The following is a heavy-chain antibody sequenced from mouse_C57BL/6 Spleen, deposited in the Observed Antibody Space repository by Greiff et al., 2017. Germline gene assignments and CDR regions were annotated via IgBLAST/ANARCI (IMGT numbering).Heavy chain of an antibody. CDR1: GYAFSSYW. D-gene: IGHD1-1*01. CDR3: ARRFTTVVYWYFDV. CDR2: IYPGDGDT. Sequence: VQLQQSGAELVKPGASVKISCKASGYAFSSYWMNWVKQRPGKGLEWIGQIYPGDGDTNYNGKFKGKATLTADKSSSTAYMQLSSLTSEDSAVYFCARRFTTVVYWYFDVWGTGTTVTVSS. V-gene: IGHV1-80*01. J-gene: IGHJ1*03.